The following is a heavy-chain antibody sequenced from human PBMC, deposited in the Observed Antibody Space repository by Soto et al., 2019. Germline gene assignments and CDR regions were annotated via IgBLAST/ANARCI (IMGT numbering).Heavy chain of an antibody. CDR2: ISSSGTAI. CDR3: ARETLAGARDHGLDV. J-gene: IGHJ6*02. D-gene: IGHD3-10*01. V-gene: IGHV3-11*01. CDR1: GFTLSDYY. Sequence: GGSLRLSCAASGFTLSDYYMSWIRQAPGKALEWVSYISSSGTAIYYAGSVKGRFTISKDNAKNSLYLQMNSLRAEDTAVYYCARETLAGARDHGLDVWGQGTTVTVSS.